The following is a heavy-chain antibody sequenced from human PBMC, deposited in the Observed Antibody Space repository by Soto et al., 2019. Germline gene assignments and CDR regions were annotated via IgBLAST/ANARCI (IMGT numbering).Heavy chain of an antibody. CDR1: GYTFTSYD. V-gene: IGHV1-8*01. Sequence: GASVKVSCKASGYTFTSYDINWVRQASGQGLEWMGWMNPNSGNTGYAQKFQGRVTMTRNTSISTAYMELSSLRSEDTAVYYCAGVYSSSPPSYGMDVWGQGTTVTVSS. D-gene: IGHD6-6*01. CDR3: AGVYSSSPPSYGMDV. CDR2: MNPNSGNT. J-gene: IGHJ6*02.